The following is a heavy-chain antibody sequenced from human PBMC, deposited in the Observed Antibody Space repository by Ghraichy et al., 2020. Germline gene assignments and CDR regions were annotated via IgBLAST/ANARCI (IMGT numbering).Heavy chain of an antibody. D-gene: IGHD3-22*01. Sequence: SETLSLTCTVSGGSISSYYWSWIRQPPGKGLEWIGYIYYSGSTNYNPSLKSRVTISVDTSKNQFSLKLSSVTAADTAVYYCARDKVVIGRSKNYYYYGMDVWGPGTTVTVSS. CDR2: IYYSGST. V-gene: IGHV4-59*01. CDR3: ARDKVVIGRSKNYYYYGMDV. J-gene: IGHJ6*02. CDR1: GGSISSYY.